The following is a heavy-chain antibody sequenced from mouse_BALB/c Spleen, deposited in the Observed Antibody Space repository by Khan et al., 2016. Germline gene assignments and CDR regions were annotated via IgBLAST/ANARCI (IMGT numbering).Heavy chain of an antibody. D-gene: IGHD2-1*01. CDR2: ISTGDST. CDR1: GFTFRNYA. Sequence: EVELVESGGGLVKPGGSLKLSCAASGFTFRNYALSWVRQTPEKRLAWVASISTGDSTYYGDSVKGRFTISRDNARNILYLQMSSLRSEDTAMFYCAREDNGNYGDYFDYWGQGTTLTVSS. V-gene: IGHV5-6-5*01. J-gene: IGHJ2*01. CDR3: AREDNGNYGDYFDY.